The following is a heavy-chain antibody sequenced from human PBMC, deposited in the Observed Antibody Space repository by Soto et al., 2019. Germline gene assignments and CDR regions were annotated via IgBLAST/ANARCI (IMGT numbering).Heavy chain of an antibody. CDR2: ISSSGTTI. J-gene: IGHJ6*02. CDR1: GFTFSTYA. V-gene: IGHV3-48*02. CDR3: LCPGHMDV. Sequence: PGGSLRLSCAASGFTFSTYAMNWVRQAPGKRLQWVSYISSSGTTIYYADSVKGRFTTSRDNAKNSLYLQMNSLRDEDTALYYCLCPGHMDVWGRGTTVTVSS.